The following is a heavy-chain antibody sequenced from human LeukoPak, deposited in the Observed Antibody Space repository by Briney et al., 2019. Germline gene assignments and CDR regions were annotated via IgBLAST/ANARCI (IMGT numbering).Heavy chain of an antibody. Sequence: ASVKVSCKASGYTFTSYGISWVRQAPGQGLEWMGIINPSGGSTSYAQKFQGRVTMTRDTSTSTVYMELSSLRSEDTAVYYCARDREYQLLWGDINWFDPWGQGTLVTVSS. CDR1: GYTFTSYG. CDR2: INPSGGST. J-gene: IGHJ5*02. V-gene: IGHV1-46*01. CDR3: ARDREYQLLWGDINWFDP. D-gene: IGHD2-2*01.